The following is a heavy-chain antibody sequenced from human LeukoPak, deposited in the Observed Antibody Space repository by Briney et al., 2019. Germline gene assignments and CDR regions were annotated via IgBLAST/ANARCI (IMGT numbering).Heavy chain of an antibody. Sequence: GGSLRLSCEGSGLSFSSYAMSWVRQAPGKGLGWVSGIIGNGGKTYYADSVKGRLTISRDNSKNTLYLQMNSLRVDDAAAYYCAKLYYDYVWGSYRYYFFDSWGQGTLVTVSS. V-gene: IGHV3-23*01. D-gene: IGHD3-16*02. J-gene: IGHJ4*02. CDR3: AKLYYDYVWGSYRYYFFDS. CDR2: IIGNGGKT. CDR1: GLSFSSYA.